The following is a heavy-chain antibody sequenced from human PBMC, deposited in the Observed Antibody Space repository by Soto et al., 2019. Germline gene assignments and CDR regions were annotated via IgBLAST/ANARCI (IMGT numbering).Heavy chain of an antibody. CDR1: GFTFGDYA. CDR3: TRRGTEFYYYGMDV. CDR2: IRSKAYGGTT. V-gene: IGHV3-49*04. Sequence: AGGSLRLSCTASGFTFGDYAMSWVRQAPGKGLEWVGFIRSKAYGGTTEYAASVKGRFTISRDDSKSIAYLQMNSLKTEDTAVYYCTRRGTEFYYYGMDVWGQGTTVTVSS. D-gene: IGHD1-1*01. J-gene: IGHJ6*02.